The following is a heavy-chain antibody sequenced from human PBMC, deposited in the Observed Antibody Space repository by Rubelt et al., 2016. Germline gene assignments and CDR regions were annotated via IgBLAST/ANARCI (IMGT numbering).Heavy chain of an antibody. CDR3: VKYYYDTSGYLDY. CDR1: GFTFSTYA. CDR2: ISGSGDRT. Sequence: EVQLVESGGGLVQPGGSLRLSCAASGFTFSTYAMTWVRQVPGKGLEWVSGISGSGDRTYYADAVKGRFTISRDNSKNTLHLEMNSLRVDDTAVYFCVKYYYDTSGYLDYWGQGTLVPVSS. V-gene: IGHV3-23*04. J-gene: IGHJ4*02. D-gene: IGHD3-22*01.